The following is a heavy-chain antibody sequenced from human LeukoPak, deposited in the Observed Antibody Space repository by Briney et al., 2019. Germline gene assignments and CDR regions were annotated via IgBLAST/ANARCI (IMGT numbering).Heavy chain of an antibody. CDR2: IKRRTDGGTT. D-gene: IGHD1-26*01. V-gene: IGHV3-15*01. CDR3: AREGGGSMYYFDY. J-gene: IGHJ4*02. Sequence: PGGSLRLSCAAAGFTFSNAWMSWVRQAAGKGLEWVGRIKRRTDGGTTDYAAPVKGRFTLSRDDSKDTLYLQMNSLRAEDTAVYYCAREGGGSMYYFDYWGQGTLVTVSS. CDR1: GFTFSNAW.